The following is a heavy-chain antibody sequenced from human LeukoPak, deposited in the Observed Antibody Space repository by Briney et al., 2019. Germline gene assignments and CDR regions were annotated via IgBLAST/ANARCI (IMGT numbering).Heavy chain of an antibody. Sequence: SETLSLTCCVSGASISRSTYYWSWIRQPPGKGLEWIGYIYYSGSTNYNPSLKSRVTMSVDTSKNQFSLKLSSVTAADTAVYYCARDLVTDYVWVSYLDAFDIWGQGTMVTVSS. CDR1: GASISRSTYY. CDR3: ARDLVTDYVWVSYLDAFDI. D-gene: IGHD3-16*02. J-gene: IGHJ3*02. CDR2: IYYSGST. V-gene: IGHV4-61*01.